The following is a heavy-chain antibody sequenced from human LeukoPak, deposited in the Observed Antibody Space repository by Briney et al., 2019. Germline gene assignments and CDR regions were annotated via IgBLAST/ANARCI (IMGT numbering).Heavy chain of an antibody. J-gene: IGHJ5*02. CDR2: IYHSGST. D-gene: IGHD2-21*01. CDR3: ARSYCGGDCYEHWFDP. V-gene: IGHV4-38-2*01. CDR1: GYSISSGYY. Sequence: SETLSLTCAVSGYSISSGYYWGWIRQPPGKGLEWIGSIYHSGSTYYNPSLESRVTISVDTSKNQFSLKLSSVTAADTAVYYCARSYCGGDCYEHWFDPWGQGTLVTVSS.